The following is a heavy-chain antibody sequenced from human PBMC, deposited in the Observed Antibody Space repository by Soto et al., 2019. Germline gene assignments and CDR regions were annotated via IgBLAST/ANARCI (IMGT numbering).Heavy chain of an antibody. Sequence: QVQLVESGGGVVQPGRSLRLSCAASGFTFSSYAMHWVRQAPGKGLEWVAVISYDGSNKYYADSVKGRFAISRDNSKNRLYLQMNSLRAEDTAVYYCASAGYSSGRGMDVWGQGTTVTVSS. CDR2: ISYDGSNK. CDR1: GFTFSSYA. CDR3: ASAGYSSGRGMDV. J-gene: IGHJ6*02. V-gene: IGHV3-30*09. D-gene: IGHD6-19*01.